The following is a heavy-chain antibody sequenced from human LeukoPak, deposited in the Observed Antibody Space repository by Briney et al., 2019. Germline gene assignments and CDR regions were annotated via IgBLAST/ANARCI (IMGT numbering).Heavy chain of an antibody. D-gene: IGHD2-15*01. V-gene: IGHV5-51*01. CDR2: IYPGDSDT. J-gene: IGHJ4*02. Sequence: GESLKISCKGSGNSFTSYWIGWVRQMPGKGLEWMGIIYPGDSDTRYSPSFQGQVTISADKSISTAYLQWSSLKASDIAMYYCARQVGYCSGGSCYWFDYWGQGTLVTVSS. CDR1: GNSFTSYW. CDR3: ARQVGYCSGGSCYWFDY.